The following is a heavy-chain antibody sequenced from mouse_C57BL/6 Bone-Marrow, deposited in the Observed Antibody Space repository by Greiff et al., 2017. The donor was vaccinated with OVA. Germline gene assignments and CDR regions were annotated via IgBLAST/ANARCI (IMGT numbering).Heavy chain of an antibody. D-gene: IGHD1-1*01. Sequence: EVQLVEPGGDLVKPGGSLKLSCAASGFTFSSYGMSWVRQTPDKRLEWVATISSGGSYTYYTDSVKGRFTISRDNAKNTLYLQMSNLKSEDTAIYYCARRDYGSSYVYAMDYWGQGTSGTFSS. J-gene: IGHJ4*01. V-gene: IGHV5-6*01. CDR2: ISSGGSYT. CDR3: ARRDYGSSYVYAMDY. CDR1: GFTFSSYG.